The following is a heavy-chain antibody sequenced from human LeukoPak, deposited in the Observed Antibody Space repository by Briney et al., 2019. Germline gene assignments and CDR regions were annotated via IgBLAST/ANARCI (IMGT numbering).Heavy chain of an antibody. Sequence: GASVKVSCKASGYTFIRYYMYWVRQAPGQGLEWMGIINPSGGSTSYAQKFQGRLTMTRDTSTSTVYMELSSLRSEDTAVYYCARGCSGGSCYSASAFFDYWGQGTLVTVSS. V-gene: IGHV1-46*01. D-gene: IGHD2-15*01. CDR1: GYTFIRYY. J-gene: IGHJ4*02. CDR2: INPSGGST. CDR3: ARGCSGGSCYSASAFFDY.